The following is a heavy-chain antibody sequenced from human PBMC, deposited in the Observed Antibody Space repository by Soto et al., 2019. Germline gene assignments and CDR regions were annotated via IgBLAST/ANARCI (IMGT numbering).Heavy chain of an antibody. CDR3: ARHEKRMYYYDSSAYPDY. Sequence: GESLKISCKGSGYSFTSYWIGWVRQMPGKGLEWMGIIYPGDSDTRYSPSFQGQVTISADKSISTAYLQWSSLKASDTAMYYCARHEKRMYYYDSSAYPDYWGQGTLVTVS. J-gene: IGHJ4*02. V-gene: IGHV5-51*01. CDR1: GYSFTSYW. D-gene: IGHD3-22*01. CDR2: IYPGDSDT.